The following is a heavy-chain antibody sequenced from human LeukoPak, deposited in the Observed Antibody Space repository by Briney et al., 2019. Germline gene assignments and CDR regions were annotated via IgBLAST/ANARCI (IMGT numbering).Heavy chain of an antibody. CDR1: GGTFSSYA. V-gene: IGHV1-69*06. Sequence: GASVKVSCKASGGTFSSYAISWVRQAPGQGLEWMGGIIPLFGTANYTQKFQGRVTMTADKSTNTVYMELSSLRFEDTAVYYCARGLGWPRGDIDYWGQGTLVTVSS. D-gene: IGHD3-10*01. CDR3: ARGLGWPRGDIDY. CDR2: IIPLFGTA. J-gene: IGHJ4*02.